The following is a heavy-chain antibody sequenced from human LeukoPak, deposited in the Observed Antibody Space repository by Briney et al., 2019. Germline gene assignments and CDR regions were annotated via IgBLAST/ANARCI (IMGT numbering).Heavy chain of an antibody. D-gene: IGHD3-22*01. V-gene: IGHV1-2*02. CDR2: INPNSGGT. CDR1: GYAFTGYY. Sequence: ASVKVSCKASGYAFTGYYMHWVRQAPGQGLEWMGWINPNSGGTNYAQKFQGRVTMTRDTSISTAYMELSRLRSDDTAVYYCAWKYYYDSSGYRSDAFDIWGQGTMVTVSS. CDR3: AWKYYYDSSGYRSDAFDI. J-gene: IGHJ3*02.